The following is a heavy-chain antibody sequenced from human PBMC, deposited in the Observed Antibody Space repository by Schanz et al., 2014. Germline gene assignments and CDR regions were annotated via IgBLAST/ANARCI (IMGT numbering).Heavy chain of an antibody. D-gene: IGHD4-17*01. CDR2: ISYSGST. J-gene: IGHJ3*02. Sequence: QVQLQESGPGLVKPSQTLSLTCTVSGGSVSSGGDYWSWIRQHPGKGLEWIGFISYSGSTYYNPSLKSRVTISVDTSKNQFSLNLSSATAADTAVYYCARDRGRGDLPGDIWGQGTMVTVLS. CDR3: ARDRGRGDLPGDI. CDR1: GGSVSSGGDY. V-gene: IGHV4-31*03.